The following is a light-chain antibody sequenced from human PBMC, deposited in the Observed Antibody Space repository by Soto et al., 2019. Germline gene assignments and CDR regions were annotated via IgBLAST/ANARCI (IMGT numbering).Light chain of an antibody. V-gene: IGLV2-14*01. CDR3: SSFTSINTWV. J-gene: IGLJ3*02. Sequence: QSALTQPASVSGSPGQSITISCTGTSSDVGGYNYVSWYQQHPGKAPKLMIYEVSNRPSGVSNRFSGSKSGNTASLTISGLQTEDDADYYCSSFTSINTWVFGCGTKLTVL. CDR2: EVS. CDR1: SSDVGGYNY.